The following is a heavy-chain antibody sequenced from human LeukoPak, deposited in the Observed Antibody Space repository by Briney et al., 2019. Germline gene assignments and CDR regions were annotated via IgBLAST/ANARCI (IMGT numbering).Heavy chain of an antibody. V-gene: IGHV3-7*03. D-gene: IGHD5-12*01. CDR3: AKQLRPDDY. J-gene: IGHJ4*02. CDR1: GFTFSSHW. Sequence: GGSLRLSCAASGFTFSSHWMSWVRQAPGKGLEWVANIKQNGSEKYYVDSVKGRFTISRDNSKNTLYLQMNSLRAEDTAVYYCAKQLRPDDYWGQGTLVTVSS. CDR2: IKQNGSEK.